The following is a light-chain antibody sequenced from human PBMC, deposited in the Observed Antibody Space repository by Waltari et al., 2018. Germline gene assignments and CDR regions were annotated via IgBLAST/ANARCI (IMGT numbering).Light chain of an antibody. CDR2: DVN. Sequence: QSALSQHASVSGPPGRSITIPCPGSSRAVDSVSWYQQFPGKAPKVLIYDVNRRPSGVSNRFSGSKSGSTASLTISGLQPQDEADYYCTSYADIIPVVFGGGTKLTVL. V-gene: IGLV2-14*03. CDR1: SRAVDS. J-gene: IGLJ2*01. CDR3: TSYADIIPVV.